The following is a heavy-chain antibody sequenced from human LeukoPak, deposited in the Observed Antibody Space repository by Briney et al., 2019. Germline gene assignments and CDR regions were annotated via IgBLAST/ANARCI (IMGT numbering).Heavy chain of an antibody. Sequence: AETLSLTCTFSGGSISSYDWNWIRQPPGKGLERIGYVYYRGSTNFNPSLKSRVTISVDTSKNQFSLKLSSVTAAETAVYYCVRSRYVWGSYRLDFWGQGTLVTVSS. CDR2: VYYRGST. J-gene: IGHJ4*02. CDR1: GGSISSYD. V-gene: IGHV4-59*01. D-gene: IGHD3-16*02. CDR3: VRSRYVWGSYRLDF.